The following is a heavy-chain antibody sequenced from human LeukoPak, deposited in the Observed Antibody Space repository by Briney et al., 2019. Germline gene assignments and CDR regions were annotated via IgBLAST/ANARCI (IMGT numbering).Heavy chain of an antibody. CDR2: INPNSGGT. CDR3: ARDHYLIRFSRDY. CDR1: GYTFTGYY. Sequence: ASVKVTCKASGYTFTGYYMHWVRRAPGQGLEWMGWINPNSGGTNYAQKFQGRVTMTSDTYISTTYMELSRLRYDDTAVYYCARDHYLIRFSRDYWGQGTLVTVSS. J-gene: IGHJ4*02. V-gene: IGHV1-2*02. D-gene: IGHD3-10*01.